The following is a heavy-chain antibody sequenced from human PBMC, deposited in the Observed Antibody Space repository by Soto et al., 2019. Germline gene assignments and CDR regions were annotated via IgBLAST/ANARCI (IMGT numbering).Heavy chain of an antibody. D-gene: IGHD6-6*01. J-gene: IGHJ4*02. V-gene: IGHV1-69*13. Sequence: SVKVSCKASGGTFSSYAISWVRQAPGQGLEWMGGIIPIFGTANYAQKFQGRVTITADESTSTAYMELSSLRSEDTAVYYCARRYSSSSPFDYWGQGTLVTVSS. CDR1: GGTFSSYA. CDR3: ARRYSSSSPFDY. CDR2: IIPIFGTA.